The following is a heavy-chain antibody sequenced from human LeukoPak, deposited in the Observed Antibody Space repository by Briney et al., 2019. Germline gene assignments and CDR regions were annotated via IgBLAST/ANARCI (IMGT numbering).Heavy chain of an antibody. Sequence: GGSLRLSCAASGFTFSNYAMNWVRHAPGRGLEWVSAISGSGGSTYYADSVKGRFTISRDNSKNTLYLQMNNLRAEDTAVYYCAKDLAGSGSYSFDYWGQGTLVTVSS. CDR2: ISGSGGST. J-gene: IGHJ4*02. D-gene: IGHD1-26*01. V-gene: IGHV3-23*01. CDR3: AKDLAGSGSYSFDY. CDR1: GFTFSNYA.